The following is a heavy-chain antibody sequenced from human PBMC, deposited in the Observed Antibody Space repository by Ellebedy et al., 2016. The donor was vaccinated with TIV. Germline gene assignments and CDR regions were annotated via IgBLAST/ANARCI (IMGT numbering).Heavy chain of an antibody. V-gene: IGHV4-34*01. CDR1: GWSFSGYY. Sequence: MPSETLSLTCAVYGWSFSGYYWSWIRQPPGKGLEWIGEINHSRITNYNPSLTSRVTISVDTSKNQFSLKLSSVTAADTAVYYCARHVQMEWLLSPVYGMDVWGQGTTVTVSS. D-gene: IGHD3-3*01. CDR2: INHSRIT. CDR3: ARHVQMEWLLSPVYGMDV. J-gene: IGHJ6*02.